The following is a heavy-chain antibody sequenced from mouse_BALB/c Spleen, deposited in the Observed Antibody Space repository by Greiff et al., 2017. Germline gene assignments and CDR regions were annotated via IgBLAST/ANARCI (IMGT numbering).Heavy chain of an antibody. J-gene: IGHJ2*01. CDR3: TPGSLLYD. Sequence: EVQGVESGGGLVQPGGSMKLSCVASGFTFSNYWMNWVRQSPEKGLEWVAEIRLKSNNYATHYAESVKGRFTISRDDSKSSVYLQMNNLRAEDTGIYYCTPGSLLYDWGQGTTLTVSS. CDR1: GFTFSNYW. V-gene: IGHV6-6*02. CDR2: IRLKSNNYAT. D-gene: IGHD2-10*01.